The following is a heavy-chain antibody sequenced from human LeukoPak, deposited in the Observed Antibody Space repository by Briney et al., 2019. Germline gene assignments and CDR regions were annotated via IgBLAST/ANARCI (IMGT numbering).Heavy chain of an antibody. Sequence: SETLSLTCAVSGGSISSGGYSWSWIRQPPGKGLEWIGYIYHSGSTYYNPSLKSRVTISVDRSENQFSLKLSSVTAADTAVYYCTRGGELMNFWGQGTLVTVSS. J-gene: IGHJ4*02. D-gene: IGHD1-26*01. CDR3: TRGGELMNF. CDR2: IYHSGST. CDR1: GGSISSGGYS. V-gene: IGHV4-30-2*01.